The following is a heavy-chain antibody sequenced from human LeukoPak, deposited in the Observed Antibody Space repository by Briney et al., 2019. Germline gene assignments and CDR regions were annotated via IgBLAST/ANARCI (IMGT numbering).Heavy chain of an antibody. J-gene: IGHJ4*02. Sequence: GGSLRLSCAASGFTFSSHGMHRVRQAPGKGLEWVAVISYDGSNKYYADSVKGRFTISRDNSKNTLYLQMNSLRAEDTAVYYCAKETSGYYSGSFDYWGQGTLVTVSS. CDR1: GFTFSSHG. V-gene: IGHV3-30*18. CDR3: AKETSGYYSGSFDY. D-gene: IGHD3-3*01. CDR2: ISYDGSNK.